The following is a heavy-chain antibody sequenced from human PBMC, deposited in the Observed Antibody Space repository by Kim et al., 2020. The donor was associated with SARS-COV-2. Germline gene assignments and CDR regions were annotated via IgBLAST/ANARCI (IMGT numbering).Heavy chain of an antibody. J-gene: IGHJ5*02. D-gene: IGHD6-13*01. CDR3: ARSHGSWYYLVYPAWFDP. Sequence: KRRVTISVDTSKNEFSLKLSSVTAADTAVYYCARSHGSWYYLVYPAWFDPWGQGTLVTVSS. V-gene: IGHV4-59*01.